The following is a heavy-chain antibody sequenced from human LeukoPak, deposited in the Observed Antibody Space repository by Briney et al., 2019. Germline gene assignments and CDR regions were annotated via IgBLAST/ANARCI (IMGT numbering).Heavy chain of an antibody. Sequence: GGSLRLSCAASGFTFSSYWMHWVRQAPGKGLVWVSRINSDGSSTSYPDSVKGRFTISRDNAKNTLYLQMNSLRAEDTAVYYCARDLRKYQLLRYYYYYGMDVWGQGTTVTVSS. J-gene: IGHJ6*02. CDR2: INSDGSST. CDR1: GFTFSSYW. V-gene: IGHV3-74*01. CDR3: ARDLRKYQLLRYYYYYGMDV. D-gene: IGHD2-2*01.